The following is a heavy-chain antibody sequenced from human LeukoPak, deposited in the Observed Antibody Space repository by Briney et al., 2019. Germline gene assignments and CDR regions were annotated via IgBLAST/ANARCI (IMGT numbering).Heavy chain of an antibody. V-gene: IGHV1-18*01. Sequence: ASVKVSCKASGDIFTSYGIGWVRPAPGQGLEWMGWISTYNGNTNYVQRLQGRVTMTTDTPTNTVHMELRSLRSDDAAVYYCARVGYTTGCDHWGQGNLVTVSS. D-gene: IGHD3-9*01. CDR1: GDIFTSYG. J-gene: IGHJ4*02. CDR3: ARVGYTTGCDH. CDR2: ISTYNGNT.